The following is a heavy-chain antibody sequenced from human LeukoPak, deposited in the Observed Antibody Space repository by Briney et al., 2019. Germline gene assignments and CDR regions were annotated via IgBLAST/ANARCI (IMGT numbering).Heavy chain of an antibody. D-gene: IGHD4-23*01. CDR3: AKDRTYGGRDFDY. J-gene: IGHJ4*02. CDR2: ISATGGGI. Sequence: GGSLRLPCAASGFTFGSFAMNWVRQAPGKGLEWVSGISATGGGIYYADSVKGRFTISRDNSRNRLYLQMNSLRAEDTAVYFCAKDRTYGGRDFDYWGQGTLVSVSS. V-gene: IGHV3-23*01. CDR1: GFTFGSFA.